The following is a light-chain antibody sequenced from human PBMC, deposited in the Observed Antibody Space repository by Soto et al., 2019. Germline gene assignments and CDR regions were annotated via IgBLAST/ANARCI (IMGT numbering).Light chain of an antibody. J-gene: IGLJ2*01. CDR2: GNS. Sequence: QSVLTQPPSVSGAPGQRVTISCTGSSSNIGAGYDVHWYQQLPGTAPKFLIYGNSNRPSGVPDRFSGSKSGTSASLAITGLQAEDEGDYYCQSYDSSLRVVFGGGTKLTVL. CDR3: QSYDSSLRVV. V-gene: IGLV1-40*01. CDR1: SSNIGAGYD.